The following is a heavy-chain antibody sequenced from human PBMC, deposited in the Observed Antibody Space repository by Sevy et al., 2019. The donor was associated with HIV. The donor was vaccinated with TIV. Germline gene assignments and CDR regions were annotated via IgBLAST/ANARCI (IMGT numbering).Heavy chain of an antibody. V-gene: IGHV4-34*01. J-gene: IGHJ5*02. CDR1: YGSFSGYY. D-gene: IGHD2-2*01. CDR3: ARSPPVVVVPGAPSWFDP. Sequence: SETLSLTCAVHYGSFSGYYWNWIRQVPGKGLEWIGEINESGITYYNPSIKSRVTISVDTSKKQVSLKLKSVTAVDSAVYFCARSPPVVVVPGAPSWFDPWGQGTLVTVSS. CDR2: INESGIT.